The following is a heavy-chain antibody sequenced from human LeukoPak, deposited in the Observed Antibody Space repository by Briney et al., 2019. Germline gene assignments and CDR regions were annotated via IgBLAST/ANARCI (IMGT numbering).Heavy chain of an antibody. J-gene: IGHJ4*02. CDR1: GYTFTGYY. V-gene: IGHV1-18*04. Sequence: ASVKVSCKASGYTFTGYYMHWVRQAPGQGLEWMGWISAYNGSTNYAQKLQGRVTMTTDTSTSTAYMELRSLRSDDTAVYYCARVWELLSDYWGQGTLVTVSS. CDR3: ARVWELLSDY. D-gene: IGHD1-26*01. CDR2: ISAYNGST.